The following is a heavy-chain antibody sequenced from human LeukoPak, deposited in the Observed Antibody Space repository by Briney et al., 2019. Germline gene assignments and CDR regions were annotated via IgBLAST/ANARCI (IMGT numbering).Heavy chain of an antibody. CDR1: GDSISSGYY. J-gene: IGHJ5*02. D-gene: IGHD3-10*01. V-gene: IGHV4-38-2*02. CDR3: ARDSGTSGEVKFDP. CDR2: IYDGGST. Sequence: SETLSLTCTVSGDSISSGYYWGWIRQPAGKTLEWIGRIYDGGSTNYNPSLKSRVTMSVDTSKNQISLKLKSVTAADTAVYYCARDSGTSGEVKFDPWGQGALVTVSS.